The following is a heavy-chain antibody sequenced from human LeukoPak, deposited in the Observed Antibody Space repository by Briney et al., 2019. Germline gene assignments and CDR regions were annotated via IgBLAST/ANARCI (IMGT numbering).Heavy chain of an antibody. CDR3: ARDLRRNDY. CDR1: GFTFSSYA. V-gene: IGHV3-30-3*01. CDR2: ISYDGSNK. J-gene: IGHJ4*02. Sequence: PGGSLRLSCAASGFTFSSYAMHWVRQAPGKGLEWVAVISYDGSNKYYADSVKGRFTISRDNSKNTLYLQMNSLRAEDTAVYYCARDLRRNDYWGQGTLVTVSS.